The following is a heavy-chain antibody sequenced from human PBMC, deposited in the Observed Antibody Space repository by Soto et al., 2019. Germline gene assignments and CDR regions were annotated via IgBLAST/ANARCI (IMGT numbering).Heavy chain of an antibody. J-gene: IGHJ4*02. D-gene: IGHD6-13*01. Sequence: QVQLVQSGAEVKKPGASVKVSCKTSGYTFTASYIHWVRQAPGQGLEWMGWISPYGGGTKYAQKFQGRVTMTRDTSISTAYMELNRLRSDDTALYFCARQGSSWLFDYWGQGTLVTISS. CDR3: ARQGSSWLFDY. CDR1: GYTFTASY. V-gene: IGHV1-2*02. CDR2: ISPYGGGT.